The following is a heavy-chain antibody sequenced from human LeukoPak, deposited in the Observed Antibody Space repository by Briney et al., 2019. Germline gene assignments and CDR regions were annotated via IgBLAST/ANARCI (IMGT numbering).Heavy chain of an antibody. J-gene: IGHJ3*02. CDR2: VSYVGDIQ. V-gene: IGHV3-30*10. Sequence: PGRSLRLSCAASGLTFSTYVMHWVRQAPGKGLEWVAGVSYVGDIQYYTDSVRGRFTISRDNSENTVFLQMNSLRPEDTAVVFCARVQCSGATCPGGPFDIWGQGTMVSVPS. D-gene: IGHD2-15*01. CDR3: ARVQCSGATCPGGPFDI. CDR1: GLTFSTYV.